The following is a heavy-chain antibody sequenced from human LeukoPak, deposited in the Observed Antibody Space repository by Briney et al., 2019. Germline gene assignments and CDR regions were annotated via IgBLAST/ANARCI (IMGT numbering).Heavy chain of an antibody. CDR3: AKQLYYYDSSAHSPHYYFDY. J-gene: IGHJ4*02. CDR2: ISGSGDIT. CDR1: GFRFSNYG. D-gene: IGHD3-22*01. Sequence: LPGGSLRLSCAASGFRFSNYGMNWVRQAPGKGLEWVSGISGSGDITYYADSVKGRFTISRDNSKNTLYLQMNSLRAEDTAVYYCAKQLYYYDSSAHSPHYYFDYWGQGTLVTVSS. V-gene: IGHV3-23*01.